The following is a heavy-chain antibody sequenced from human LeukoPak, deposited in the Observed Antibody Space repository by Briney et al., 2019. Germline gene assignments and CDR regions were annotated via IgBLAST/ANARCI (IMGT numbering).Heavy chain of an antibody. CDR2: IYTSGST. D-gene: IGHD3-22*01. V-gene: IGHV4-4*07. CDR3: ASSRTDYYDSSGYCPLDY. Sequence: KPSETLSLTCTVSGGSISSYYWSWIRQPAGKGLEWIGRIYTSGSTNYNPSLKSRVTMSVDTSKNQFSLKLSSVTAADTAVYYCASSRTDYYDSSGYCPLDYWGQGTLVTVSS. CDR1: GGSISSYY. J-gene: IGHJ4*02.